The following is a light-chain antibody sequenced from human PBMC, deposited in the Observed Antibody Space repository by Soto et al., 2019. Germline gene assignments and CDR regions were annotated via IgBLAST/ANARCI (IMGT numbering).Light chain of an antibody. V-gene: IGLV1-47*02. J-gene: IGLJ3*02. CDR1: MSNTEVHS. Sequence: QSVLTQPPSASGTPGQTITISCSGSMSNTEVHSVHWYQQLPGTAPKLLIYSDTQRPSGVPDRFSGSKSGTSAYLGISGLRSEDEAVYFCAAWDDSLSGLVFGGGTKLTVL. CDR2: SDT. CDR3: AAWDDSLSGLV.